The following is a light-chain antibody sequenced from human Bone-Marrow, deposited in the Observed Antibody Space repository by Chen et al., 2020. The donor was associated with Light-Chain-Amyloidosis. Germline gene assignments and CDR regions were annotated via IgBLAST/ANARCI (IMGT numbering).Light chain of an antibody. CDR1: SDDIGDYNY. CDR2: DVA. CDR3: SSYTPGNSLV. J-gene: IGLJ2*01. Sequence: QSALTQPASVSGSPGQSITISCPGTSDDIGDYNYVSWYQQHPGKVPKLLIYDVANRPSGVSDRFSGSKSGSTASLTISGLRAEDEAHYYCSSYTPGNSLVFGGGTKVTVL. V-gene: IGLV2-14*03.